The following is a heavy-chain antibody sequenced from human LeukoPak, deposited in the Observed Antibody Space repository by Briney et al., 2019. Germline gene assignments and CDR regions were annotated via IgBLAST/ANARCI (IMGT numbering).Heavy chain of an antibody. Sequence: GGSLRLSCAASGFSFSSYNMNWVRQTPGKGLEWVSSITSSSTYTFYADSVKGRFTISRDNARNSLYLQMNTLRAEDTAVYYCARGADWFDPWGQGTLVTVSS. CDR2: ITSSSTYT. V-gene: IGHV3-21*01. D-gene: IGHD6-19*01. J-gene: IGHJ5*02. CDR3: ARGADWFDP. CDR1: GFSFSSYN.